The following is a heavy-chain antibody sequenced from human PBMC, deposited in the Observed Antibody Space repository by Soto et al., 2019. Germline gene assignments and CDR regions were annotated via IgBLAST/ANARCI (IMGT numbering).Heavy chain of an antibody. CDR2: IWYDGSNK. V-gene: IGHV3-33*01. CDR3: ARDKLELRVFNWFDP. Sequence: QVQLVESGGGVVQPGRSLRLSCAASGFTFSSYAMHWVRQAPGKGLEWLAVIWYDGSNKYYADSVKGRFTISRDNSKNTLYLQMNRLRAEDTAVYYCARDKLELRVFNWFDPWGQGTLVTVSS. J-gene: IGHJ5*02. CDR1: GFTFSSYA. D-gene: IGHD1-7*01.